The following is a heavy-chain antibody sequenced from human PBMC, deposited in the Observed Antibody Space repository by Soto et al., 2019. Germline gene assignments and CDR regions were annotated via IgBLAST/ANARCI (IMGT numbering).Heavy chain of an antibody. CDR1: GYTFTSYC. D-gene: IGHD3-10*01. J-gene: IGHJ6*02. CDR3: ARDAMVRGASHYYYGMDV. V-gene: IGHV1-18*01. CDR2: ISGYNGKT. Sequence: QVQLVQSGGEVKKPGASVKVSCKTSGYTFTSYCISWVRQAPGQGLEWMGWISGYNGKTNYAQKVQGRVTMSTDTSTSTAYMEVRSLRSDDTAVYYCARDAMVRGASHYYYGMDVWGQGTTVSVSS.